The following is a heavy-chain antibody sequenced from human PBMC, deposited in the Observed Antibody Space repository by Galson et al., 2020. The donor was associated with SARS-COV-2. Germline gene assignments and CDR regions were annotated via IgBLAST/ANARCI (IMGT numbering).Heavy chain of an antibody. CDR1: GFTFSSYA. CDR3: ARPGSGSYRGWFDP. CDR2: ISYDGSNK. V-gene: IGHV3-30*04. Sequence: QAGGSLRLSCAASGFTFSSYAMHWVRQAPGKGLEWVAVISYDGSNKYYADSVKGRFTISRDNSKNTLYLQMNSLRAEDTAVYYCARPGSGSYRGWFDPGGQGTLVTGSS. D-gene: IGHD3-10*01. J-gene: IGHJ5*02.